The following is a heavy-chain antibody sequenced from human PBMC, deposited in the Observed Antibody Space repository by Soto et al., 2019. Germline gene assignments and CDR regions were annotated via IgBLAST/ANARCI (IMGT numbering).Heavy chain of an antibody. Sequence: SETLSLTCTVSGGSISSYYWSWIRQPPGKGLKWFVYIYYSASNNSNPSLKSRVTISIDTSKNPFSLKLSSVTAADTAVYYCARAAIAAADWGWFDPWGQGTLVTVSS. CDR1: GGSISSYY. D-gene: IGHD6-13*01. J-gene: IGHJ5*02. CDR2: IYYSASN. V-gene: IGHV4-59*01. CDR3: ARAAIAAADWGWFDP.